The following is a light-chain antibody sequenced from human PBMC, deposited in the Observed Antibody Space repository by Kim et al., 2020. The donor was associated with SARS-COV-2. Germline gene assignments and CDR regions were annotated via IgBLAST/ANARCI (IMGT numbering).Light chain of an antibody. CDR3: QAWDSSNVV. Sequence: SYELTQPPSVSVSPGQTASITCSGDKLGDKYACWYQQKPGQSPVLVIYHDSKRPSGIPERFSGPNSGNTATLTISGTQAMDEADYYCQAWDSSNVV. CDR2: HDS. J-gene: IGLJ2*01. CDR1: KLGDKY. V-gene: IGLV3-1*01.